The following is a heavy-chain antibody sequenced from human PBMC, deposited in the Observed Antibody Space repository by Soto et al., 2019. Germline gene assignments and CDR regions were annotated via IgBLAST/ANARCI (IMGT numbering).Heavy chain of an antibody. Sequence: SETLSLTCAVYGGSFSGYYWSWIRQPPGKGLEWIGEINHSGSTNYNPSLKSRVTISVDTSKNQFSLKLSSVTAADTAAYYCAREVIYGSGSYYTSYFDYWGQGTLVTVSS. D-gene: IGHD3-10*01. CDR2: INHSGST. J-gene: IGHJ4*02. CDR1: GGSFSGYY. CDR3: AREVIYGSGSYYTSYFDY. V-gene: IGHV4-34*01.